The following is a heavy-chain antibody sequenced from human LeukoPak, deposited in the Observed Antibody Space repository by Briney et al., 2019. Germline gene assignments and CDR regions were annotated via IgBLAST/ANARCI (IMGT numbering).Heavy chain of an antibody. V-gene: IGHV3-23*01. CDR2: ISGSGGST. D-gene: IGHD1-26*01. J-gene: IGHJ4*02. Sequence: SCKASVGTFTSYAISWVRQAPPQGLGWVSAISGSGGSTYYAHSVKGRFTISRDNSKNTLYLQMNSLRAEDTAVYYCAKDLSGSYLFDYWGQGTLVTVSS. CDR1: VGTFTSYA. CDR3: AKDLSGSYLFDY.